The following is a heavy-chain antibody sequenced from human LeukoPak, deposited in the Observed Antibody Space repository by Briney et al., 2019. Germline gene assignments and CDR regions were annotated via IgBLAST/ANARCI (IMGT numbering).Heavy chain of an antibody. J-gene: IGHJ6*03. D-gene: IGHD5-18*01. CDR1: GDFITSDTYS. Sequence: SETLSLTCTLSGDFITSDTYSWSWIRQPAGMQLEWIGRIYTTGTTNYNPSLRSRVTMSIDTSKNQFSLKLSSVTAADTAVYYCARAGYSYGDYYYYYYMDVWGKGTTVTVSS. CDR2: IYTTGTT. V-gene: IGHV4-61*02. CDR3: ARAGYSYGDYYYYYYMDV.